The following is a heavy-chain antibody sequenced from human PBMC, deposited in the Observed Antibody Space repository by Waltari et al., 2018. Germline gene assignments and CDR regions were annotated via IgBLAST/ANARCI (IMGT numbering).Heavy chain of an antibody. CDR1: GDLPSDDH. CDR2: LRNSGGA. V-gene: IGHV4-59*08. Sequence: VPLQDPGPGPPHPSDTLSLTWPVSGDLPSDDHCTWVRQAPGKGREWLAYLRNSGGAKCAPSLVSRVTVSAVTSKKQFSLRLTSVTAADTAVYYCARLPTKYYDSIGWGFFDQWGQGILVTVSS. J-gene: IGHJ4*02. CDR3: ARLPTKYYDSIGWGFFDQ. D-gene: IGHD3-22*01.